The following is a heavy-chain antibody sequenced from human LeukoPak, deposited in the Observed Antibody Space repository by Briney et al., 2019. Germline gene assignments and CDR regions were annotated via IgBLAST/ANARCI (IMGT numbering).Heavy chain of an antibody. J-gene: IGHJ6*02. Sequence: SETLSLTCAVYGGSFSDYFWGWIPNPQGKGQGGLGKINHSGRTYYNPSLKSRVTISVDTSKNQFSLNLSSVTAADTAVYYCARDVVVVPAAIHYGMDVWGQGTTVTVSS. CDR2: INHSGRT. CDR1: GGSFSDYF. D-gene: IGHD2-2*01. V-gene: IGHV4-34*01. CDR3: ARDVVVVPAAIHYGMDV.